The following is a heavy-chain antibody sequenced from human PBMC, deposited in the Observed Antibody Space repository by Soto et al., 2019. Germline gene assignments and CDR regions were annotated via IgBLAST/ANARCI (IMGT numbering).Heavy chain of an antibody. J-gene: IGHJ4*02. D-gene: IGHD1-26*01. CDR1: GFTFNSFG. CDR3: EKVPSTGSSEGFDH. V-gene: IGHV3-23*03. CDR2: ISGEGTDT. Sequence: GGSLRLSCAGSGFTFNSFGMSWVRQAPGKGLEWVSGISGEGTDTYYVGSVKGRFTISRDNSKNTLYLQMNSLRVEDTAVYYCEKVPSTGSSEGFDHWGQGTLVTVSS.